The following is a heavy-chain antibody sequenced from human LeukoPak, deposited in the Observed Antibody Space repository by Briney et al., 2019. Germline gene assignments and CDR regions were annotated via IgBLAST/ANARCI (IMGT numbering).Heavy chain of an antibody. Sequence: ASVKVSCKASGYTFTSYYMYWVRQAPGQGLEWMGIINPSGGSTNYAQKFQGRVTITADKSTSTAYMELSSLRSEDTAVYYCATQDIVVVVAATPYYYYYMDVWGKGTTVTVSS. CDR1: GYTFTSYY. J-gene: IGHJ6*03. CDR3: ATQDIVVVVAATPYYYYYMDV. CDR2: INPSGGST. D-gene: IGHD2-15*01. V-gene: IGHV1-46*01.